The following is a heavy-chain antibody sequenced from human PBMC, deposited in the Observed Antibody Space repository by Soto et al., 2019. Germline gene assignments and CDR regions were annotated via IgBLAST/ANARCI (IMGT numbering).Heavy chain of an antibody. CDR3: ASSGHSSGWYGHFDY. CDR2: INPNSGGT. J-gene: IGHJ4*02. D-gene: IGHD6-19*01. Sequence: GASVKVSCKASGYTFTGYYMHWVRQAPGQGLEWMGWINPNSGGTNYAQKFQGWVTMTRDTSISTAYMELSRLRSDDTAVYYCASSGHSSGWYGHFDYWGQGTLVTVPS. V-gene: IGHV1-2*04. CDR1: GYTFTGYY.